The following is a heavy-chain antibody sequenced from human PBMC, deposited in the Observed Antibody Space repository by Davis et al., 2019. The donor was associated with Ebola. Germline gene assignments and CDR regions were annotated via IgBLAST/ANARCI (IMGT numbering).Heavy chain of an antibody. D-gene: IGHD5-18*01. J-gene: IGHJ3*02. CDR1: GISLTTSI. V-gene: IGHV3-30-3*01. CDR2: ISFDGSK. Sequence: GESLKISCAASGISLTTSIMHWVRQAPGKGLEWVVGISFDGSKYYVDSVKGRFTTPMDNFRNTLYLQMDSLRDEDTALYYCAREGYSSGTAPAFDMWGQGTMVTVSS. CDR3: AREGYSSGTAPAFDM.